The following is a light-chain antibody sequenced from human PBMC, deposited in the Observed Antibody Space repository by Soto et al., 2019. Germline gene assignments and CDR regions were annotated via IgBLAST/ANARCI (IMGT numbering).Light chain of an antibody. V-gene: IGKV3D-20*02. CDR1: QSVSSSY. CDR2: DAS. J-gene: IGKJ4*01. CDR3: QQRSNWPGT. Sequence: EIVLTQSPGTLSFSPGERATLSCRASQSVSSSYLAWYQQRPGQAPRLLIYDASTRATGIPARFSGSGSGTDFTLSISSLEPEDFAVYYCQQRSNWPGTFGGGTKVDIK.